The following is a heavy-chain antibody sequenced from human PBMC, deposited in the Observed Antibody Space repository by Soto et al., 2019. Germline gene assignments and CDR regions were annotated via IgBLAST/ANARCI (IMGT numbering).Heavy chain of an antibody. V-gene: IGHV3-30*18. J-gene: IGHJ6*02. D-gene: IGHD2-21*01. CDR2: ISYDGSNK. Sequence: QVQLVESGGGVVQPGRSLRLSCAASGFTFSSYGMHWVRQAPGKGLEWVAVISYDGSNKYYADSVKGRFTISRDNSKNPLYRLMNSLRAEDRAVYYCAKEVWRGHMDVWGQGTTVTVSS. CDR1: GFTFSSYG. CDR3: AKEVWRGHMDV.